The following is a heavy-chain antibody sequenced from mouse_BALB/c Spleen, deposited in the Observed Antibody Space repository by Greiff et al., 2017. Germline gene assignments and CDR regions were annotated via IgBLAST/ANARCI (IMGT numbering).Heavy chain of an antibody. D-gene: IGHD2-14*01. CDR2: ISYSGST. V-gene: IGHV3-2*02. J-gene: IGHJ4*01. CDR1: GYSITSDYA. Sequence: EVKLVESGPGLVKPSQSLSLTCTVTGYSITSDYAWNWIRQFPGNKLEWMGYISYSGSTSYNPSLKSRISITRDTSKNQFFLQLNSVTTEDTATYYCARLGYRYDEGDYWGQGTSVTVSS. CDR3: ARLGYRYDEGDY.